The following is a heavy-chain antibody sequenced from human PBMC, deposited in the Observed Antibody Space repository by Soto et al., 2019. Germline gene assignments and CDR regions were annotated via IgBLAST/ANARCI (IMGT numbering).Heavy chain of an antibody. V-gene: IGHV4-59*08. CDR1: GGSISSYY. CDR2: IYYSGST. J-gene: IGHJ6*03. D-gene: IGHD2-8*01. CDR3: ARLGVVSRGYYYYYYMDV. Sequence: SETLSLTCPVSGGSISSYYWSWIRQPPGKGLEWIGYIYYSGSTNYNPSLKSRVTISVDTSKNQFSLKLSSVTAADTAVYYCARLGVVSRGYYYYYYMDVWGKGTTVTVS.